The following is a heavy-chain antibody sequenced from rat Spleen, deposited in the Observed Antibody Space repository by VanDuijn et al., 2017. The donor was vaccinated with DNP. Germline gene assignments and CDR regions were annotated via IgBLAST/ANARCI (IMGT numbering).Heavy chain of an antibody. D-gene: IGHD1-2*01. Sequence: EVQVLESGGGLVLPGNSLKLSCATSGFTFSTAWMYWYRQFPERRLEWVARIKAKSNNYATDYTESVKGRFTISRDDSKSSIYLQMNNLKEEDTAIYYCAYYYSSYIYWYFDFWGPGTMVTVSS. J-gene: IGHJ1*01. V-gene: IGHV6-6*01. CDR3: AYYYSSYIYWYFDF. CDR2: IKAKSNNYAT. CDR1: GFTFSTAW.